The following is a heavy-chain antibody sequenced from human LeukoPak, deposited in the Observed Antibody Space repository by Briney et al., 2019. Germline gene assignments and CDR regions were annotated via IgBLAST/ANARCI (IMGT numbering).Heavy chain of an antibody. CDR2: INPNSGGT. J-gene: IGHJ4*02. V-gene: IGHV1-2*02. CDR3: ARGGQQPYSPMGY. Sequence: ASVKVSCKASGYTFTGYYMHWVRQAPGQGLEWMGWINPNSGGTSYAQKFQGRVTMTRDTSISTAYMELSRLRSDDTAVYYCARGGQQPYSPMGYWGQGTLVTVSS. CDR1: GYTFTGYY. D-gene: IGHD6-13*01.